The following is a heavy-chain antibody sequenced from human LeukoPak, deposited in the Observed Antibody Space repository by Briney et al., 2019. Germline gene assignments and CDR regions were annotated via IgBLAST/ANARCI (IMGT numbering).Heavy chain of an antibody. D-gene: IGHD3-9*01. V-gene: IGHV1-69*01. CDR3: VGGYSKTILDY. Sequence: RASVKVSCKASGGTFSSYAISWVRQAPGQGLEWMGGIIPIFGTANYAQKFQGRVTITADESTSTAYMELSSLRSEDTAVYYCVGGYSKTILDYWGQGTLVTVSS. CDR2: IIPIFGTA. J-gene: IGHJ4*02. CDR1: GGTFSSYA.